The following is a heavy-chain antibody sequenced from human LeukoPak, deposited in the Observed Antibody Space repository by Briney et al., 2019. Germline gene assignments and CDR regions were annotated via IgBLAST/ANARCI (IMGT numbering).Heavy chain of an antibody. CDR2: IYYSGST. D-gene: IGHD4-17*01. CDR1: GGSISSYY. Sequence: KPSETLSLTCTVSGGSISSYYWSWIRQPPGKGLEWIGYIYYSGSTNYNPSLKSRVTISVDTSRNQFSLKLSSVTAADTAVYYCARTGGGEDYGDSPFDYWGQGTLVTVSS. J-gene: IGHJ4*02. V-gene: IGHV4-59*01. CDR3: ARTGGGEDYGDSPFDY.